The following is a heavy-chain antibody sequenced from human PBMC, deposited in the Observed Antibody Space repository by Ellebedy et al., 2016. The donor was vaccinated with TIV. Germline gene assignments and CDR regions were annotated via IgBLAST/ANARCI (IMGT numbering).Heavy chain of an antibody. CDR3: ARLWSDSSGYDY. V-gene: IGHV1-2*02. CDR2: INPNSGGT. D-gene: IGHD3-22*01. J-gene: IGHJ4*02. Sequence: ASVKVSCXASGYTFTGYYMHWVRQAPGQGLEWMGWINPNSGGTNYAQKFQGRVTMTRDTSISTAYMELSSLRSEDTAVYYCARLWSDSSGYDYWGQGTLVTVSS. CDR1: GYTFTGYY.